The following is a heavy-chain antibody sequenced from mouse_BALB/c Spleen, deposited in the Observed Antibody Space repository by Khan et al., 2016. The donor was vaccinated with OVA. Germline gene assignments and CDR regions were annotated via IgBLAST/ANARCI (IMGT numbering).Heavy chain of an antibody. CDR3: ARSIMAN. V-gene: IGHV3-2*02. CDR1: GYSITSDYA. Sequence: EVTLLESGPGLVKPSQSLSLTCTVTGYSITSDYAWNWIRQFPGNKLEWMGYISYSGSTSYNPSLKSRISITRDTSKNQFFLQLNSVTTEDTATYYCARSIMANWGQGTTLTVSS. J-gene: IGHJ2*01. CDR2: ISYSGST.